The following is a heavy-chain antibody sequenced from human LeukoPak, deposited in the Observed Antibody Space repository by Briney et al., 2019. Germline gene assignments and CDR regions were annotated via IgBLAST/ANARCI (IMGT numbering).Heavy chain of an antibody. CDR1: GFTFSTYG. D-gene: IGHD4/OR15-4a*01. CDR2: IYSGGST. J-gene: IGHJ4*02. CDR3: ARRAGAYSHPYDY. V-gene: IGHV3-53*01. Sequence: GGSLRLSCEASGFTFSTYGITWVRQAPGKGLEWVSFIYSGGSTHYSDSVKGRFTISRDNSKNTLYLQMNSLRAEDTAVYYCARRAGAYSHPYDYWGQGTLVTVSS.